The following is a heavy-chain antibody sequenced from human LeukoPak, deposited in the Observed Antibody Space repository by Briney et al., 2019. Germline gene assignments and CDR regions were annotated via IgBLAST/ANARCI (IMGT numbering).Heavy chain of an antibody. J-gene: IGHJ6*02. Sequence: PSETLSLTCTVSGGSVRNYYWTWIRQPPGKGLEWIAYIFYSGSTKYRPSLKSRVTISVDMSKNQLSLKLNSVTAADAAVYYCARLDFYYYGMDVWGQGTTVTVSS. CDR2: IFYSGST. CDR1: GGSVRNYY. V-gene: IGHV4-59*08. CDR3: ARLDFYYYGMDV.